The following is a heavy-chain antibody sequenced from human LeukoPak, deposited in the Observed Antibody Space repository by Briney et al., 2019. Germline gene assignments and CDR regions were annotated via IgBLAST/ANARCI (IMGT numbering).Heavy chain of an antibody. CDR2: MRHSGST. D-gene: IGHD3-10*01. V-gene: IGHV4-31*03. J-gene: IGHJ4*02. Sequence: SQTLSLTCTVSADSISSGGHYWSWIRQHPGKGLESIGFMRHSGSTSHNPYLKGRVAISVDASKNQFSLRLSSVTAADTAVYYCARGGNRFGGFYFDYWGQGSLVTVSS. CDR1: ADSISSGGHY. CDR3: ARGGNRFGGFYFDY.